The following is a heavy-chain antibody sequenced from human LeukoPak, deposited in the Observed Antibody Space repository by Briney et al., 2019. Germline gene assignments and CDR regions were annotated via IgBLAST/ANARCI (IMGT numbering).Heavy chain of an antibody. CDR2: IKQDGTQS. V-gene: IGHV3-7*04. D-gene: IGHD6-13*01. CDR1: GFSFSSDW. J-gene: IGHJ6*02. Sequence: PGGSLRLSCAASGFSFSSDWMSWVRQAPGKGLEWVANIKQDGTQSIYVDSVKGRFTISRDNAKNSLYLQMNSLRAEETAVYYCARLRPYSSTWYAYYGMDVWGQGTTVTVSS. CDR3: ARLRPYSSTWYAYYGMDV.